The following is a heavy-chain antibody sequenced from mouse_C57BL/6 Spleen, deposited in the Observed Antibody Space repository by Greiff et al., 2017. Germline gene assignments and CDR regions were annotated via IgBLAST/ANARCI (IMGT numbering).Heavy chain of an antibody. D-gene: IGHD3-2*02. Sequence: VQLQQSGAELVRPGASVKLSCKASGYTFTDYYINWVKQRPGQGLEWIARIYPGSGNTYYNEKFKGKATLTAEKSSSTAYMQRSSLTYEDSAVYFCARLETAQATFAYWGQGTLVTVSA. CDR3: ARLETAQATFAY. CDR2: IYPGSGNT. J-gene: IGHJ3*01. CDR1: GYTFTDYY. V-gene: IGHV1-76*01.